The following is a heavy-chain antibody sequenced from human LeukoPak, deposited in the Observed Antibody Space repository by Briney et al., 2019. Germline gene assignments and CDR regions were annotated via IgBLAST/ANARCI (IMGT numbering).Heavy chain of an antibody. CDR3: ARGALDIVVANYYYYYGMDV. CDR2: INHSGST. V-gene: IGHV4-34*01. J-gene: IGHJ6*04. D-gene: IGHD2-2*03. CDR1: GGSFSGCY. Sequence: PSETLSLTCAVYGGSFSGCYWSWIRQPPGKGLEWIGEINHSGSTNYNPSLKCRVTISVDTSKNQFSLKLSSVTAADTAVYYCARGALDIVVANYYYYYGMDVWGKGTTVTVSS.